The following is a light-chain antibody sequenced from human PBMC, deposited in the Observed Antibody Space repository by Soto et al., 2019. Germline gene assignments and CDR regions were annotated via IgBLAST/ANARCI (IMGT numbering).Light chain of an antibody. Sequence: EIVLTQSPGTQSLSPGGRATLSCRASQSVSRRLAWYQHRPGQSPRLLISGASMRASGVPVRFSGSGSGTDFTLTISRLEPEDFAVYYCQHYGETPITFGLGTRLEV. CDR3: QHYGETPIT. CDR1: QSVSRR. J-gene: IGKJ5*01. CDR2: GAS. V-gene: IGKV3-20*01.